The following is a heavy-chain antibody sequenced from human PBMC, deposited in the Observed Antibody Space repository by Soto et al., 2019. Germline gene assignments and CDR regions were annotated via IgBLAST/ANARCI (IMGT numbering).Heavy chain of an antibody. CDR2: IYYSGST. J-gene: IGHJ4*02. Sequence: QVQLQESGPGLVKPSQTLSLTCTVSGGSISSGGYYWSWIRQHPGKGLEWIGYIYYSGSTYYNPSLRSRVTLSVATSKNQFSLKLSSVTAADTAVYYCARGSGIVVIPAAYFDYWGQGTLVTVSS. CDR3: ARGSGIVVIPAAYFDY. D-gene: IGHD2-2*01. CDR1: GGSISSGGYY. V-gene: IGHV4-31*03.